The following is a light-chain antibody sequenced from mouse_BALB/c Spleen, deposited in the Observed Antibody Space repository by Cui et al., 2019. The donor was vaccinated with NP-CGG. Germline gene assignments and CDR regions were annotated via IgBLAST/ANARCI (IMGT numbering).Light chain of an antibody. CDR2: GTN. J-gene: IGLJ1*01. CDR3: TLWYSNHWV. Sequence: QAVVTKESAFTTSPGETVTLTCRSSTGAVTTSNYANWVQEKPDHLFTGLIGGTNNRAPGVPARFSGSLIGDKAVLTITGAQTEDEAIYFCTLWYSNHWVFGGGTKLTVL. V-gene: IGLV1*01. CDR1: TGAVTTSNY.